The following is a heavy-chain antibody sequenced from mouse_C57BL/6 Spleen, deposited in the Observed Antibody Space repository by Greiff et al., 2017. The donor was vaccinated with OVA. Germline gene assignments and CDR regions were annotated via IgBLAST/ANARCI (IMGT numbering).Heavy chain of an antibody. CDR2: ISMKSDNYET. D-gene: IGHD2-1*01. V-gene: IGHV6-3*01. CDR3: LYHFDY. J-gene: IGHJ2*01. Sequence: EVKLVESGGGLVQPGGSLKLSCVASGFTFSNYWMNWVRQSPEKGLEWVAYISMKSDNYETPYTVSVKGRFTISREDSNSSVYLQRNNVRAENTGIYYYLYHFDYWGQGTTLTVSS. CDR1: GFTFSNYW.